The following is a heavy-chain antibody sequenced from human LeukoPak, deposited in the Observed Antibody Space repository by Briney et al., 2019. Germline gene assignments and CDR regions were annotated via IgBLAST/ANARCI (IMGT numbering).Heavy chain of an antibody. Sequence: GASVKVSCKASGYTFTSYYMHWVRQAPGQGLEWMGIINPSGGSTSYAQKFQGRVTMTTDTSTSTTYMELRSLRSDDTAVYYCARQKKQTTAIDYWGQGTLVTVSS. CDR1: GYTFTSYY. J-gene: IGHJ4*02. D-gene: IGHD4-17*01. V-gene: IGHV1-46*01. CDR2: INPSGGST. CDR3: ARQKKQTTAIDY.